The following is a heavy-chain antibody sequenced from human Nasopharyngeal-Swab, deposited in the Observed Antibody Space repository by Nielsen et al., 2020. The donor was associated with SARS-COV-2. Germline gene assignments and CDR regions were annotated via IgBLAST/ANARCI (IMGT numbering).Heavy chain of an antibody. Sequence: GGSLRLSCAASGLTFSSYGMHWVRQAPGKGLEWVAVIWYDGSNKYYADSVKGRFTISRDNSKNTLYLQMNSLRAEDTAVYYCARGAVAGRNAFDIWGQGTMVTVSS. D-gene: IGHD6-19*01. CDR3: ARGAVAGRNAFDI. CDR2: IWYDGSNK. CDR1: GLTFSSYG. V-gene: IGHV3-33*01. J-gene: IGHJ3*02.